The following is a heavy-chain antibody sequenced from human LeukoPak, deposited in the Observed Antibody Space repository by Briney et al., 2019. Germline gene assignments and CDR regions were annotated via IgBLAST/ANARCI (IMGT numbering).Heavy chain of an antibody. Sequence: ASVRVSCKASGYTFTSYYMHWVRQAPGQGLEWMGIINPSGGSTSYAQKFQGRVTMTRDTSTSTVYMELSSLRSEDTAVYYCARGLSLIVATTIFDYWGQGTLVTVSS. CDR2: INPSGGST. CDR3: ARGLSLIVATTIFDY. V-gene: IGHV1-46*01. D-gene: IGHD5-12*01. CDR1: GYTFTSYY. J-gene: IGHJ4*02.